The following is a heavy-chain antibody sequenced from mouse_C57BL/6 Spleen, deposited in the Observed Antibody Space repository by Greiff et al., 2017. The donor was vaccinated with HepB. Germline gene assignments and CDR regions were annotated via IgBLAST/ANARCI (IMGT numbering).Heavy chain of an antibody. J-gene: IGHJ4*01. CDR1: GFSLSTSGMG. CDR3: ARSTRGTPYAMDY. Sequence: QVQLKESGPGILQSSQTLSLTCSFSGFSLSTSGMGVSWIRQPSGKGLEWLAHIYWDDDKRDNPSLKSRLTISKDTSRNQVFLKITSVDTADTATYYCARSTRGTPYAMDYWGQGTSVTVSS. CDR2: IYWDDDK. V-gene: IGHV8-12*01. D-gene: IGHD2-12*01.